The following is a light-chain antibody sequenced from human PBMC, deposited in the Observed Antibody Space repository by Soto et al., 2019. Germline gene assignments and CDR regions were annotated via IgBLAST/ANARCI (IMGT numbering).Light chain of an antibody. V-gene: IGLV1-51*01. Sequence: QSVLTQPPSVSAAPGQEVTISCSGSSSNIGNNFVSWYQQFPGRAPKLLIYDNYRRPSGIPDRFSGSKSGTSAALGITGLQTGDEADYYCATWDNSLRNWVFGGGTKVTVL. CDR2: DNY. CDR3: ATWDNSLRNWV. CDR1: SSNIGNNF. J-gene: IGLJ3*02.